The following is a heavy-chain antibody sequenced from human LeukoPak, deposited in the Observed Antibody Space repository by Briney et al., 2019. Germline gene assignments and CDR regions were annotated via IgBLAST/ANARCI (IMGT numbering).Heavy chain of an antibody. CDR3: AREERQSTTGTDFAY. CDR2: ISSSGSTI. Sequence: GGSLRLSCAASGFTFSDYYMSWIRQAPGKGLEWVSYISSSGSTIYYADSVKGRFTISRDNAKNSLYLQMNSLRAEDTAVYYCAREERQSTTGTDFAYWGQGTLVTVSS. CDR1: GFTFSDYY. V-gene: IGHV3-11*01. D-gene: IGHD1-1*01. J-gene: IGHJ4*02.